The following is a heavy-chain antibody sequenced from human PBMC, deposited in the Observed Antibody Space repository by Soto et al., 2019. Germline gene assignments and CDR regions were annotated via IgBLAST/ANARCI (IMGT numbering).Heavy chain of an antibody. D-gene: IGHD5-18*01. CDR3: ARGYSYGYFHYYYYYYMDV. V-gene: IGHV1-8*01. CDR1: GYTFTSYD. CDR2: MNPNSGNT. J-gene: IGHJ6*03. Sequence: ASVKVSCKASGYTFTSYDINWVRQATGQGLEWMGWMNPNSGNTGYAQKFQGRVTMARNTSISTAYMELSSLRSEDTAVYYCARGYSYGYFHYYYYYYMDVWGKGTTVTVSS.